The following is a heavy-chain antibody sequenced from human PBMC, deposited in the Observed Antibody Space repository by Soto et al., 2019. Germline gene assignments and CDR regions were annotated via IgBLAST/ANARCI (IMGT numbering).Heavy chain of an antibody. V-gene: IGHV3-74*01. CDR2: IDNDGTGS. Sequence: EVQLAESGGASVQPGGSLRLSCAASGFTFRSYWMHWVRQAPGKGLVWVARIDNDGTGSIYADSVRGRFTISRDNAYITVYLHMTSLRADDTAVYYCSRGGFHHGFDVWGQGTMVTVSS. D-gene: IGHD2-15*01. J-gene: IGHJ3*01. CDR1: GFTFRSYW. CDR3: SRGGFHHGFDV.